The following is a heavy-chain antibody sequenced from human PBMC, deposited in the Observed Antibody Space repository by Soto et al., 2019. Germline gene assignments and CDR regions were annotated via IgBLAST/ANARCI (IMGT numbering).Heavy chain of an antibody. Sequence: ASVKVSCKASGYTFTSYGISWVRQAPGQGLEWMGWISAYNGNTNYAQKLQGRVTMTTDTSTSTAYMELRSLRSDDTAVYYCARGGLGGYDSLFFDYWGQGTLVTVSS. CDR2: ISAYNGNT. CDR3: ARGGLGGYDSLFFDY. CDR1: GYTFTSYG. J-gene: IGHJ4*02. V-gene: IGHV1-18*01. D-gene: IGHD5-12*01.